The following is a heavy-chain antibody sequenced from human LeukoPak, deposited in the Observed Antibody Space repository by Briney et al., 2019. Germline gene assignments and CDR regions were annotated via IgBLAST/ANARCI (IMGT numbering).Heavy chain of an antibody. J-gene: IGHJ2*01. V-gene: IGHV1-18*01. CDR2: ISAYNGDT. CDR3: ARCRASLRTPPYWYFDL. CDR1: GYTFNTYG. Sequence: GASVKVSCKASGYTFNTYGISWVRQAPGQGLEWMGWISAYNGDTNCAQKVQGRVTMTTDTSTSTVYMELRSLRSDDTAVYYCARCRASLRTPPYWYFDLWGRGTLVTVSS. D-gene: IGHD5/OR15-5a*01.